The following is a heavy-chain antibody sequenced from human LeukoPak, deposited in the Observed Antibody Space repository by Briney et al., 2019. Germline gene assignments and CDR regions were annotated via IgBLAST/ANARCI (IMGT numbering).Heavy chain of an antibody. Sequence: PSETLSLTCTVSGGSISSGGYYWSWIRQHPGKGLEWIGYIYYSGSTYYNPSLKSRVTISVDTSKNQFSLKLSSVTAADTAVYYCATSVVEAVAENWGQGTLVTVSS. V-gene: IGHV4-31*03. CDR3: ATSVVEAVAEN. CDR2: IYYSGST. D-gene: IGHD6-19*01. CDR1: GGSISSGGYY. J-gene: IGHJ4*02.